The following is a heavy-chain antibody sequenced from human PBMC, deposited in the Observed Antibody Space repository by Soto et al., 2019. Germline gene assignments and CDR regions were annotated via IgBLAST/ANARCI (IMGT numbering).Heavy chain of an antibody. CDR1: GFTFSDYY. CDR2: ISGSGSYT. J-gene: IGHJ4*02. D-gene: IGHD5-12*01. V-gene: IGHV3-11*06. CDR3: ATEGPNGYIPYYIET. Sequence: PGGSQRLSCVTSGFTFSDYYMGWVRQAPGKGLELISYISGSGSYTLYADSVKGRFTVSRDNANNSLSLLMSSLRGEDTAMYYCATEGPNGYIPYYIETWGQGVPVTVSS.